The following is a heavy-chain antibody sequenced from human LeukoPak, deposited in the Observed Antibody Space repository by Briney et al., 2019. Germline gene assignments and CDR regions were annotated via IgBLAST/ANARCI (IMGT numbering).Heavy chain of an antibody. V-gene: IGHV4-4*07. CDR1: GGSISSYY. CDR2: IYTSGST. D-gene: IGHD3-10*01. Sequence: PSETLSLTCTVSGGSISSYYWSWIRQPAGKGLEWIGRIYTSGSTNYNPSLKSRVTMSVDTSKNQFSLKLSSVTAADTAVYYCAREGSDYYGSGSYYRSYYYYMDVWGKGTTVTISS. J-gene: IGHJ6*03. CDR3: AREGSDYYGSGSYYRSYYYYMDV.